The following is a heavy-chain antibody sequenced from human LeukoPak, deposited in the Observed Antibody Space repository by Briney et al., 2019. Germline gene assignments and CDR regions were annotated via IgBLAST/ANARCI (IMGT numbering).Heavy chain of an antibody. CDR3: ARARSGAATYYYYYHGMDV. D-gene: IGHD1-26*01. J-gene: IGHJ6*02. CDR1: GGSFSGYY. CDR2: INHSGST. V-gene: IGHV4-34*01. Sequence: PSETLSLTCAVYGGSFSGYYWSWIRQPPGKGLEWIGEINHSGSTNYNPSLKSRVTISVDTSKNQFSLKLSSVTAADTAVYYCARARSGAATYYYYYHGMDVWGQGTTVTVSS.